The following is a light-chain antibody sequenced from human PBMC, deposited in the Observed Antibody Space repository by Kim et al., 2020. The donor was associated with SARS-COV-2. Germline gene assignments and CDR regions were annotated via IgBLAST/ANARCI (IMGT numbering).Light chain of an antibody. J-gene: IGKJ4*01. V-gene: IGKV3-20*01. Sequence: EIVLTQSPGTLSLSPGERATLSCRASQSVRSSHLAWYQQKPGQPPRLLIYGASSRATGIPDRFSGSGSGTDFTLIISRLEPEDFAVYYCQQYRTSLTFGGGTKVDIK. CDR3: QQYRTSLT. CDR1: QSVRSSH. CDR2: GAS.